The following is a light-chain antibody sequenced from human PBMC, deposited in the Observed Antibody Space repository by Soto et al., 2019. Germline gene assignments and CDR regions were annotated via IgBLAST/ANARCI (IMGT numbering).Light chain of an antibody. CDR2: AAS. CDR1: QDIDIS. Sequence: DIQMTQSPSTLSVSVGDRVTITFRSSQDIDISLAWFQQRPGKAPKVLIYAASGLQSGVPSRFSGSGSGTDFTLTISSLQPEDFATYYCQQANSFPITFGQGTRLEIK. CDR3: QQANSFPIT. V-gene: IGKV1-12*01. J-gene: IGKJ5*01.